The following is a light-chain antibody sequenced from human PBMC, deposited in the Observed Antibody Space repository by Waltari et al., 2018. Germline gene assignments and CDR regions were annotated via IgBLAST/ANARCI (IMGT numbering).Light chain of an antibody. CDR3: TSYTATTSWV. CDR1: SSDIGAYNY. V-gene: IGLV2-14*01. Sequence: QSALTQPASVSGSPGQSITISCTGTSSDIGAYNYVSWYQQNPGKAPKLIIYDVSDRPSGISNRFSGSKSGNTASLAISGLQAEDEADYYCTSYTATTSWVFGGGTKLTVL. CDR2: DVS. J-gene: IGLJ3*02.